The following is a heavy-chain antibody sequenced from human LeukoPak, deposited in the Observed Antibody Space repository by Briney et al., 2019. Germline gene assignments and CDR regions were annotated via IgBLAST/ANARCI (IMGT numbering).Heavy chain of an antibody. D-gene: IGHD4-17*01. CDR1: GGSFSGYY. Sequence: SETLSLTCAVYGGSFSGYYWSWIRQPPGKGLEWIGETNHSGSTNYNPSLKSRVTISVDTSKNQFSLKLSSVTAADTAVYYCATVYGDYRVHWGQGTLVTVSS. CDR2: TNHSGST. CDR3: ATVYGDYRVH. J-gene: IGHJ4*02. V-gene: IGHV4-34*01.